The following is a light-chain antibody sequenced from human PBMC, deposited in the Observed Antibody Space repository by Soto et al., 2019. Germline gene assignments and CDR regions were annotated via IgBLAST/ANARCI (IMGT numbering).Light chain of an antibody. CDR1: QSGYSGY. V-gene: IGKV3-15*01. J-gene: IGKJ3*01. Sequence: EIVLTQSPDTLSLSPGESATLSCRASQSGYSGYLAWYQQRPGQAPRLLIYGASTRATGIPVRFRGSGSGTEFTLTISSLQSEDSAVYYCHQYNSWPRGTFGPGTKVEIK. CDR3: HQYNSWPRGT. CDR2: GAS.